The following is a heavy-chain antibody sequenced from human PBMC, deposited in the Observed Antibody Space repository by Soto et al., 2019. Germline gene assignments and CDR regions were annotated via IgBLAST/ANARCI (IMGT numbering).Heavy chain of an antibody. J-gene: IGHJ4*02. Sequence: NPSETLSLTCTASGGSISSGAYYWSWIRQHPGKGLEWIGYIYDSGSTYYNPSLKSRVTISVDTSKNQFSLKLSSVTAADTAVYYCARDRDSNFHSFDYWGQGTLVTVS. CDR2: IYDSGST. CDR3: ARDRDSNFHSFDY. V-gene: IGHV4-31*03. CDR1: GGSISSGAYY. D-gene: IGHD4-4*01.